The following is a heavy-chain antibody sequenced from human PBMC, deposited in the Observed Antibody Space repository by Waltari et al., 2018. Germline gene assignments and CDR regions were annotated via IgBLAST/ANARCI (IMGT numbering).Heavy chain of an antibody. V-gene: IGHV3-7*01. CDR3: ARGGAYSGGDY. Sequence: EVQLVESGGGLVQPGGSLRLSCSASGFTFSSYWMTCVRRAPGKGLDWVAQIKHDGREKYYVDSVKGRFTISRDNAKNSLYLQMNSLRAEDTAVFYCARGGAYSGGDYWGQGTLVTVSS. J-gene: IGHJ4*02. D-gene: IGHD2-15*01. CDR2: IKHDGREK. CDR1: GFTFSSYW.